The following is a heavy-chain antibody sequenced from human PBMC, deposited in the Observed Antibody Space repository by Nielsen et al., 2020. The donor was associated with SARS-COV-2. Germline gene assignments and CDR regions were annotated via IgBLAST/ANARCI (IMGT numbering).Heavy chain of an antibody. CDR2: INPNSGGT. J-gene: IGHJ4*02. V-gene: IGHV1-2*06. CDR1: GYTFTGYY. CDR3: ARGEVGPNKGIDY. Sequence: ASVKVSCKASGYTFTGYYMHWVRQAPGQGLEWMGRINPNSGGTNYAQKFQGRVTMTRDTSISTAYMELSRLRSDDTAVYSCARGEVGPNKGIDYWGQGTLVTVSS. D-gene: IGHD1-26*01.